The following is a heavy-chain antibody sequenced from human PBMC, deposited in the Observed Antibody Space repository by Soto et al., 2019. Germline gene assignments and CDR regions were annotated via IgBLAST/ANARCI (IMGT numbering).Heavy chain of an antibody. CDR3: ARGVLDSGSYYYYYGMDV. J-gene: IGHJ6*02. V-gene: IGHV1-69*02. Sequence: QVQLVQSGAEVKKPGSSVMVSCKASGGTFSSYTISWVRQAPGQGLEWMGRIIPILGIANYAQKFQGRVTITADKSTSTAYMELSSLRSEDTAVYYCARGVLDSGSYYYYYGMDVWGQGTTVTVSS. CDR2: IIPILGIA. D-gene: IGHD1-26*01. CDR1: GGTFSSYT.